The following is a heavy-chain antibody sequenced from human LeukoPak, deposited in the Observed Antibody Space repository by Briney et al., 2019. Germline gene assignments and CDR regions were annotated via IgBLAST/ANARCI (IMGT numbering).Heavy chain of an antibody. CDR3: ARTARPNRYYFDY. CDR1: GFTFSSYG. CDR2: IWYDGSNK. V-gene: IGHV3-33*01. J-gene: IGHJ4*02. D-gene: IGHD6-6*01. Sequence: GGSLRLSCAASGFTFSSYGMHWVRQAPGKGLEWVAVIWYDGSNKYYADPVKGRFTISRDNSKNTLYLQMGSLRAEDMAVYYCARTARPNRYYFDYWGQGTLVTVSS.